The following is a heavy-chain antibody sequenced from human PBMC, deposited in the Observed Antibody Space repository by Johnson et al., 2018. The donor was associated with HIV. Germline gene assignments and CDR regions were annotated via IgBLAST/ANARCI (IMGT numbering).Heavy chain of an antibody. Sequence: QVQLVESGGGVVQPGRSLRLSCAASGFTFSSYAMHWVRQAPGKGLEWVAVISSEGVNKYYVDSAKGRFTISRDNSRNALYLQMNILRVEGTAVYYCASQFGWFRLGVYAFDIWGQGTMVTVSS. CDR1: GFTFSSYA. CDR3: ASQFGWFRLGVYAFDI. V-gene: IGHV3-30*14. D-gene: IGHD2-15*01. J-gene: IGHJ3*02. CDR2: ISSEGVNK.